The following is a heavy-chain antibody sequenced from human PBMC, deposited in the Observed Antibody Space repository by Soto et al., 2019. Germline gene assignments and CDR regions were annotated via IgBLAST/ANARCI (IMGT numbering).Heavy chain of an antibody. CDR3: ARSLLRYFDSKPYYYGMDV. Sequence: ASVKVSCKASGYTFTGYYMHWVRQAPGQGLEWMGWINPNSGGTNYAQKFQGWVTMTRDTSISTAYMELSRLRSDDTAVYYCARSLLRYFDSKPYYYGMDVWGQGTTVTVSS. D-gene: IGHD3-9*01. CDR1: GYTFTGYY. V-gene: IGHV1-2*04. J-gene: IGHJ6*02. CDR2: INPNSGGT.